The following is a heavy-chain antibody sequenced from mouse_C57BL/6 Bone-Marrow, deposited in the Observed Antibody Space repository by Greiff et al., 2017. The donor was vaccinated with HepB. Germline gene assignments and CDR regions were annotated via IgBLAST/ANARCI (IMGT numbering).Heavy chain of an antibody. CDR1: GFTFSSYA. V-gene: IGHV5-9-1*02. J-gene: IGHJ2*01. CDR2: ISSGGDYI. D-gene: IGHD1-1*01. CDR3: TRDPTYYYGSGGYFDY. Sequence: EVHLVESGEGLVKPGGSLKLSCAASGFTFSSYAMSWVRQTPEKRLEWVAYISSGGDYIYYADTVKGRFTISRDNARNTLYLQMSSLKSEDTAMYYCTRDPTYYYGSGGYFDYWGQGTTLTVSS.